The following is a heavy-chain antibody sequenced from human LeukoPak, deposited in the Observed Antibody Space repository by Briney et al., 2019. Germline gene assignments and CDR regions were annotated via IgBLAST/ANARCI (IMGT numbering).Heavy chain of an antibody. J-gene: IGHJ4*02. D-gene: IGHD5-24*01. CDR3: ARSKGRWLWEPPQF. CDR2: INPNSGGT. CDR1: GYTFTGYY. Sequence: GASVKVSCKASGYTFTGYYMHWVRQAPGQGLEWMGWINPNSGGTNYAQKFQGRVTLTRDTSISTAYMELSRLRSDDTAVYYCARSKGRWLWEPPQFWGQGTLVTVSS. V-gene: IGHV1-2*02.